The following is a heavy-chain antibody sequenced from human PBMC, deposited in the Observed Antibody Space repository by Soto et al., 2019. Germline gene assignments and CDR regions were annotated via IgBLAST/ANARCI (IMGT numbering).Heavy chain of an antibody. D-gene: IGHD6-6*01. CDR1: GGSISSYY. CDR2: IYYSGST. J-gene: IGHJ4*02. Sequence: SETLSLTCTVSGGSISSYYWSWIRQPPGKGLEWIGYIYYSGSTNYNPSLKGRVTISVDTSKNQFSLKLSSVTAADTAVYYCASSIAARHTFDYWGQGTLVTVSS. V-gene: IGHV4-59*01. CDR3: ASSIAARHTFDY.